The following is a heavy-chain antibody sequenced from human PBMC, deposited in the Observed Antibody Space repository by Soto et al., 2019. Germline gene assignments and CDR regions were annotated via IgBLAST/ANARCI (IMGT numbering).Heavy chain of an antibody. J-gene: IGHJ6*02. CDR1: VGTFSSYA. V-gene: IGHV1-69*13. CDR2: IIPIFGTA. CDR3: AADPRAFYGSGRQYYYYGMDV. D-gene: IGHD3-10*01. Sequence: ASVKVSCKASVGTFSSYAISWVRQAPGQGLEWMGGIIPIFGTANYAQKLQGRVTITADESTSTAYMELSSLRSEDPAVYYCAADPRAFYGSGRQYYYYGMDVWGQGTTVTVP.